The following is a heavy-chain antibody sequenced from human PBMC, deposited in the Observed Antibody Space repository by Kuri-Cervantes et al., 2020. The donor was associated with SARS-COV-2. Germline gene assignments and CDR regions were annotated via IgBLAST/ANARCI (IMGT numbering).Heavy chain of an antibody. D-gene: IGHD3-3*01. CDR1: GYTFTSYG. CDR2: IIPIFGTA. CDR3: ARARVVDFWSGYSGD. Sequence: SVNVSFQASGYTFTSYGISWVRQAPGQGLEWMGGIIPIFGTANYAQKFQGRVTITADESTSTAYMELSSLRSEDTAVYYCARARVVDFWSGYSGDWGQGTLVTVSS. J-gene: IGHJ4*02. V-gene: IGHV1-69*13.